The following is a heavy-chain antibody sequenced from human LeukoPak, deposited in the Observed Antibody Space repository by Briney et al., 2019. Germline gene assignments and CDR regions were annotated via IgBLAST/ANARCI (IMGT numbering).Heavy chain of an antibody. CDR1: GDSISSYH. V-gene: IGHV4-4*07. D-gene: IGHD1-26*01. Sequence: PSETLSLTCTVSGDSISSYHWSWIRQPAGKGLEWIGRIYTSGSTNYNPSLKSRVTISVDTSKNQFSLKLSSVTAADTAVYYCARGTRVGATMGDAFDIWGQGTMVTVSS. CDR2: IYTSGST. CDR3: ARGTRVGATMGDAFDI. J-gene: IGHJ3*02.